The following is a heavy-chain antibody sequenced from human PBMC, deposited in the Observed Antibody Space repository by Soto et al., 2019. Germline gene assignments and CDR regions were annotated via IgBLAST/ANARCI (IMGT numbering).Heavy chain of an antibody. Sequence: GGSLRLSCAASGFTFSSYAMSWVRQAPGKGLEWVSAISGSGGSTYYADSVKGRFTISRDNSKNTLYLQMNSLRAEDTAVYYCAKDGYSGSYYEVNWFDPWGQGTLVTVSS. J-gene: IGHJ5*02. CDR2: ISGSGGST. CDR1: GFTFSSYA. D-gene: IGHD1-26*01. V-gene: IGHV3-23*01. CDR3: AKDGYSGSYYEVNWFDP.